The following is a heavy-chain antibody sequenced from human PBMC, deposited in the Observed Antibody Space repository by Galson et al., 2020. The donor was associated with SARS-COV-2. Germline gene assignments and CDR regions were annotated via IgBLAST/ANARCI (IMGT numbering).Heavy chain of an antibody. D-gene: IGHD3-9*01. V-gene: IGHV6-1*01. CDR1: GDSVSSNSAA. J-gene: IGHJ5*02. CDR2: TYYRSKWYN. CDR3: ARASHYDILSSHSRVFVT. Sequence: SQTLSLTCAISGDSVSSNSAAWNWIRPFPSRGLEWLGRTYYRSKWYNDYAVSVRSRITIYPDTSKNQFSLQLNSVTPDDTAVYYCARASHYDILSSHSRVFVTWGQGTLVTVSS.